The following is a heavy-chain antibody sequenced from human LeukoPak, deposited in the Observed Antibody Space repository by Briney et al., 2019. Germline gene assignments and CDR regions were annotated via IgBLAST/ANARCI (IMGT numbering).Heavy chain of an antibody. CDR2: IYTSGST. Sequence: SLTLSLTRTVSGGSISSGSYYWSWIRQPAGKGLEWIGRIYTSGSTNYNPSLKSRVTISVDTSKNQFSLKLSSVTAADTAVYYCARDRGDFWSGYHNPKKFHDAFDIWGQGTMLTVSS. V-gene: IGHV4-61*02. CDR3: ARDRGDFWSGYHNPKKFHDAFDI. D-gene: IGHD3-3*01. J-gene: IGHJ3*02. CDR1: GGSISSGSYY.